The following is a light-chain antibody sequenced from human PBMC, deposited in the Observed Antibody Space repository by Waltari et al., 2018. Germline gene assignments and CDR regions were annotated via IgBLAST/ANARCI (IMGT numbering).Light chain of an antibody. CDR1: SPNIGGNF. V-gene: IGLV1-51*02. CDR3: GTWDSSLSGVV. J-gene: IGLJ2*01. CDR2: ETD. Sequence: SVLTQSPSVSAAPGQKVTISCSGSSPNIGGNFFAWYQQFPGSAPKLLIYETDKRPSGIPDRFSGSKSGTSATLGITGLQAGDEADYYCGTWDSSLSGVVFGGGTKVTVL.